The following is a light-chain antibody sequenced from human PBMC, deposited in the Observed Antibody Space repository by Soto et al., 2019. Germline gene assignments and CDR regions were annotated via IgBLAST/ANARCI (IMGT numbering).Light chain of an antibody. CDR2: GAS. V-gene: IGKV3-15*01. J-gene: IGKJ1*01. Sequence: EIVMTQSPATLSVSPWERATLSCRASQSVSSNLAWYQQKPGQAPRLLIYGASTRATGIPARFSGSGSGTEFTLTISSLQSEDFAVYYCHQRQSWPRTFGQGTKV. CDR1: QSVSSN. CDR3: HQRQSWPRT.